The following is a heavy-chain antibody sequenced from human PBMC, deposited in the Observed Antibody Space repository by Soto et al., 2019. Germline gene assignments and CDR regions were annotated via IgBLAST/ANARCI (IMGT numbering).Heavy chain of an antibody. CDR2: VSGGGDLA. D-gene: IGHD1-26*01. V-gene: IGHV3-23*01. CDR1: GFPFDTSA. CDR3: AKYSGDFPVYNGLNV. Sequence: LRLSCAASGFPFDTSAMIWVRQAPGKGPEWLSLVSGGGDLAYYAESVKGRCTSSRDNSKNTLYLQMTFLRVDDTAVYYCAKYSGDFPVYNGLNVWGQGTTVTVSS. J-gene: IGHJ6*02.